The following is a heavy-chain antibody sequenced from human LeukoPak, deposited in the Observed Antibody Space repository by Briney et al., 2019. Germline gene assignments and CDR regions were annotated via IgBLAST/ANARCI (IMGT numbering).Heavy chain of an antibody. V-gene: IGHV3-23*01. CDR1: GFTFSSYA. CDR3: AMGGYSSSWYEYYFDY. J-gene: IGHJ4*02. CDR2: ISGSGGST. D-gene: IGHD6-13*01. Sequence: GGSLRLSCAASGFTFSSYAMSWVRQAPGKGLEWVSAISGSGGSTYYADSVKGRFTISRDNSKNTLYLQMNSLRAEDTAVYYCAMGGYSSSWYEYYFDYWGQGTLVTVSS.